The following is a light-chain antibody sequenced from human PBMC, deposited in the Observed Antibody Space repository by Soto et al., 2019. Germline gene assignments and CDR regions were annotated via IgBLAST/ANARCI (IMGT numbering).Light chain of an antibody. CDR2: AAS. V-gene: IGKV1-39*01. J-gene: IGKJ1*01. CDR1: QSIRSY. Sequence: IQLTQSPSSLSASVGDRVTITCRASQSIRSYLNWYQQKPGKAPKLLIYAASSLQSGVPSRFSGSGSGTDFTLTISSLQPEDFATYYCQQSYSTLRTFGQGTKV. CDR3: QQSYSTLRT.